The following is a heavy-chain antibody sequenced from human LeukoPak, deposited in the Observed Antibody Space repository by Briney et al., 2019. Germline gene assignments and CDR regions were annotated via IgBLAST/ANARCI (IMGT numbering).Heavy chain of an antibody. V-gene: IGHV3-74*01. CDR2: INTDGGSI. CDR3: VRVGHYSYF. J-gene: IGHJ4*02. CDR1: GFTFSAYW. Sequence: GGSLRLSCAASGFTFSAYWMHWVRQAPGKGLVWVSRINTDGGSIRYADSVKGRFTISRDNAKNTVHLQMNSLRAEDTAVYYCVRVGHYSYFWGQGTLVTVSS. D-gene: IGHD2/OR15-2a*01.